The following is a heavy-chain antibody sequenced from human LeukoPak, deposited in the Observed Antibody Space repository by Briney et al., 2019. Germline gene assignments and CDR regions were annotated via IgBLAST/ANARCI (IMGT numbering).Heavy chain of an antibody. V-gene: IGHV3-23*01. CDR3: ARPLGGNPKGFGH. CDR2: IGASSGTT. D-gene: IGHD4-23*01. J-gene: IGHJ4*02. CDR1: GFTFGSYA. Sequence: GGSLRLSCAASGFTFGSYAMIWVRQAPGKGLEWVSAIGASSGTTYYTDSVKGRFTISKDYSKNTLYLQMNSLRADDTAVYYFARPLGGNPKGFGHWGQGTPGPGSS.